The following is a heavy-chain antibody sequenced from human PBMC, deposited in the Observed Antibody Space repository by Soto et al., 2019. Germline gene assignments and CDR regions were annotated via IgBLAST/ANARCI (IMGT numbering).Heavy chain of an antibody. CDR1: VFTLEQYC. D-gene: IGHD1-20*01. J-gene: IGHJ1*01. Sequence: GSLGLSRAFSVFTLEQYCVNWVRQAPRKGLEWVSSISFSGDYIYYADSVKGRFTISRDNARNSLYLQMNRLGVDDTALYSCARATYNWNHEYWGQGNQVTVSS. V-gene: IGHV3-21*01. CDR2: ISFSGDYI. CDR3: ARATYNWNHEY.